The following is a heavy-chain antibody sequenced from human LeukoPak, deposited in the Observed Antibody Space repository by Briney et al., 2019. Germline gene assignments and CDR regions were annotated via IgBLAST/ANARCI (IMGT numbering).Heavy chain of an antibody. Sequence: SETLSLTCAVSGGSFSDYYWIWIRQPPGKGLEWIGEINRGGSTSYNPSLKSRVTISVDTSKIQFSLNVNSVTAADTAVYYCAQWVRDASHIWGQRTMVTVSS. J-gene: IGHJ3*02. D-gene: IGHD1-26*01. V-gene: IGHV4-34*01. CDR3: AQWVRDASHI. CDR2: INRGGST. CDR1: GGSFSDYY.